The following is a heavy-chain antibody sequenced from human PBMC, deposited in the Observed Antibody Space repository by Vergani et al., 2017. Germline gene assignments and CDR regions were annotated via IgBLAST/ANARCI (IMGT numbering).Heavy chain of an antibody. J-gene: IGHJ4*02. CDR2: ISSSGNAK. D-gene: IGHD3-22*01. CDR3: ARDLRTYYYDSSGYSDY. V-gene: IGHV3-48*03. Sequence: EVQLVESGGGLVKPGGSLRLSCAASGFTFSNFEMNWVRQAPGKGLEWVSYISSSGNAKYHADSVQGRFTISRDNAKNSLYLQMNSLRAEDTAVYYCARDLRTYYYDSSGYSDYWGQGTLVTVSS. CDR1: GFTFSNFE.